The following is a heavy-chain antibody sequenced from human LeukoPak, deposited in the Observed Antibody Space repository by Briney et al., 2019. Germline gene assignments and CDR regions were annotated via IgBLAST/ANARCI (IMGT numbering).Heavy chain of an antibody. J-gene: IGHJ4*02. Sequence: PSETLSLTCTVSGGSISSGGYYWSWIRQPPGKGLEWIGYIYHSGSTYYNPSLKSRVTISVDRSKNQFSLKLSSVTAADTAVYYWAGGLRNWGWGPEGYYFDYWGQGTLVPVSS. CDR1: GGSISSGGYY. V-gene: IGHV4-30-2*01. CDR3: AGGLRNWGWGPEGYYFDY. CDR2: IYHSGST. D-gene: IGHD7-27*01.